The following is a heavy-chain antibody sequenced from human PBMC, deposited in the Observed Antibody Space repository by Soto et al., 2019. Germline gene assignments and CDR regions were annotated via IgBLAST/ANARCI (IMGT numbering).Heavy chain of an antibody. V-gene: IGHV3-53*01. CDR1: GFTFSSNY. Sequence: GGSLRLSCAASGFTFSSNYMSWVRQAPGKGLEWVSVIYSGGSTYYAASVKGRFTISRDNSKNTLYLQINSMRAEDTAVYYCARDVLGIAVAGTSWFDPWGQGTLVTVSS. CDR3: ARDVLGIAVAGTSWFDP. D-gene: IGHD6-19*01. J-gene: IGHJ5*02. CDR2: IYSGGST.